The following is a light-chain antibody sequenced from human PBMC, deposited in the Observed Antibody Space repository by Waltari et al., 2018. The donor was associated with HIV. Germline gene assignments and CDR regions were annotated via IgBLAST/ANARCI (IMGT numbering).Light chain of an antibody. CDR2: EVH. CDR3: CSYAGSSTSVV. CDR1: SSDVGSYNL. J-gene: IGLJ2*01. V-gene: IGLV2-23*02. Sequence: QSALTQSASVSGSPGQSITISCTGTSSDVGSYNLFSWYQHHPGKAPKLIIYEVHKRPSGVSNRFSGSKSGNTASLTISGLQAEDEADYYCCSYAGSSTSVVFGGGTKLTVL.